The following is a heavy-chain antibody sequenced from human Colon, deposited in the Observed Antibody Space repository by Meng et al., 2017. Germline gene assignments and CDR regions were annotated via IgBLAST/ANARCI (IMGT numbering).Heavy chain of an antibody. D-gene: IGHD3-9*01. V-gene: IGHV3-74*03. CDR3: ARDADWVIFDH. CDR1: GFTFSSYN. J-gene: IGHJ4*02. Sequence: GGSLRLSCAASGFTFSSYNMHWVRQTPGEGLVWVSRINTDASNTTYAGSVKGRFTISRDDAKNTVYLQMNSLRAEDTAVYYCARDADWVIFDHWGQGALVTVSS. CDR2: INTDASNT.